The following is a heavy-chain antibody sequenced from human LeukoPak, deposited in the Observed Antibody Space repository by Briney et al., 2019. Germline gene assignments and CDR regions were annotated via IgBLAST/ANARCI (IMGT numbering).Heavy chain of an antibody. J-gene: IGHJ4*02. Sequence: SETLSLTCTVSGGSISSSSYYWGWIRQPPGKGLEWIGCIYSGNTYYNPSLKSRVTISVDTSKNQFSLKLSSVTAADTAVYYCARDPSAAAGYFDYWGQGTLVTVSS. CDR3: ARDPSAAAGYFDY. D-gene: IGHD6-13*01. CDR1: GGSISSSSYY. V-gene: IGHV4-39*07. CDR2: IYSGNT.